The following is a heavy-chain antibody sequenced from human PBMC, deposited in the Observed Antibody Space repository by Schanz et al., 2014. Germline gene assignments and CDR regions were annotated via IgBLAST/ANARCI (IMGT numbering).Heavy chain of an antibody. CDR1: GFTFSSYG. J-gene: IGHJ5*02. D-gene: IGHD3-10*01. CDR3: AKDQLANYRGSGYNWFDP. V-gene: IGHV3-30*02. CDR2: IRFDGSDK. Sequence: QVQLVESGGGVVQPGGSLRLSCAASGFTFSSYGMHWVRQAPGKGLEWVTFIRFDGSDKYYADSEKGRFSVSRDNSKNTPYQQMNSLRADDTAVYYCAKDQLANYRGSGYNWFDPWGQGTLVTVSS.